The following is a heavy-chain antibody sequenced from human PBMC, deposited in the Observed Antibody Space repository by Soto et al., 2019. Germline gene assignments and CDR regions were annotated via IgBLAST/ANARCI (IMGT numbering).Heavy chain of an antibody. J-gene: IGHJ6*02. CDR2: IYYSGST. Sequence: SETLSLTCTVSGGSISSSSYYWGWIRQPPGKGLEWFGSIYYSGSTYYNPSLKSRVTISVDTSKNQFSLKLSSVTAADTAVYYCARRRYYGSGSYYHYYYYGMDVWGQGTTVTVSS. V-gene: IGHV4-39*07. CDR3: ARRRYYGSGSYYHYYYYGMDV. CDR1: GGSISSSSYY. D-gene: IGHD3-10*01.